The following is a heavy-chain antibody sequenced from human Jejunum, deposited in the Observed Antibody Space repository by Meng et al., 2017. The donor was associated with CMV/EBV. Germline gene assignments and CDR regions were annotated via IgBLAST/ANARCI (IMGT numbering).Heavy chain of an antibody. CDR1: GFIFTNYW. D-gene: IGHD3-16*01. CDR3: VRGLDS. CDR2: IDTDGTST. V-gene: IGHV3-74*01. J-gene: IGHJ4*02. Sequence: GSLRLSCAASGFIFTNYWMPWVRQAPVKGLVWVSRIDTDGTSTNYADSVKGRFTVSRDNAKNTLYLQMNSLRVEDTAIYYCVRGLDSWGQGTLVTVSS.